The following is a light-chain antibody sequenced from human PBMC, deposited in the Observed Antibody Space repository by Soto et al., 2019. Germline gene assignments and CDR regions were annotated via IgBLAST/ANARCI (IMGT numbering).Light chain of an antibody. CDR2: GAS. CDR3: QQYSSSVT. J-gene: IGKJ4*01. Sequence: EIVLTQSPGTLSLSPGERATLSCRASQSVSSSYLAWYQQKPGQAPRLLIYGASSRATGIPDRFSGSGSGKDFTLTISRLEPEDFAVYHCQQYSSSVTFGGGTKVEIK. CDR1: QSVSSSY. V-gene: IGKV3-20*01.